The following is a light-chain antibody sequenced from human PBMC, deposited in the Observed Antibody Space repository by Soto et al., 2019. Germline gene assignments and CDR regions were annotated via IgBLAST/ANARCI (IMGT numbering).Light chain of an antibody. CDR1: QSVDNNY. Sequence: EIALTQSPGTLSLSLGERATLSCRASQSVDNNYLAWYQQKPGQAPRLLIYAASRRATGIPDRFSGSGSGTDFTLTISRLGPEDFAVYYCEQHGTSPRTFGQGTKVEIK. CDR3: EQHGTSPRT. J-gene: IGKJ1*01. V-gene: IGKV3-20*01. CDR2: AAS.